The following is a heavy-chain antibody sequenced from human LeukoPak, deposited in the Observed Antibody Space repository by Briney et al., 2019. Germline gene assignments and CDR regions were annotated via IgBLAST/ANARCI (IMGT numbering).Heavy chain of an antibody. J-gene: IGHJ4*02. CDR1: DCSISSYY. CDR2: IYYSGST. V-gene: IGHV4-59*01. CDR3: ARHPPHSDAGLPFDY. Sequence: ETLSLTCTVSDCSISSYYWSWIRQPPGKGLEWIGYIYYSGSTNYNPSLKSRLTISVDTSKNQFSLRLRSVTAADTAVYYCARHPPHSDAGLPFDYWGQGTLVTVSS. D-gene: IGHD2-15*01.